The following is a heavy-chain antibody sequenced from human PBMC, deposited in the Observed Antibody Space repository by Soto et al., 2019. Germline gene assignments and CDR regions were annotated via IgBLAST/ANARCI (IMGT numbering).Heavy chain of an antibody. J-gene: IGHJ4*02. CDR3: ASGVRWLQPNFDY. Sequence: QVQLVESGGGVVQPGRSLRLSCAASGFTFSSYGMHWVRQAPGKGLEWVAVISYDGSNKYYADSVKGRFTISRDNSKNTLYLQMNSLRAEDTAVYYCASGVRWLQPNFDYWGQGTLVTVSS. V-gene: IGHV3-30*03. D-gene: IGHD5-12*01. CDR1: GFTFSSYG. CDR2: ISYDGSNK.